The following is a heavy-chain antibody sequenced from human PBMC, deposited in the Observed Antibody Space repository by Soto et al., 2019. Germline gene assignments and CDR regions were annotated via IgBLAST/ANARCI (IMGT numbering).Heavy chain of an antibody. CDR2: IYSGGST. V-gene: IGHV3-66*01. CDR3: ARDHDWNYGFDY. Sequence: GGSLRLSCAASGFTVSSNYMSWVRQAPGKGLEWVSVIYSGGSTYYADSVKGRFTISRDNSKNTLYLQMNSLRAEDTAVYYCARDHDWNYGFDYWGQGTLVTVSS. CDR1: GFTVSSNY. J-gene: IGHJ4*02. D-gene: IGHD1-7*01.